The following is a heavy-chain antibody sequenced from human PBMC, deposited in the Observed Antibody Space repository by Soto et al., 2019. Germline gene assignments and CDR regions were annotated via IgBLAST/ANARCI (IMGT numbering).Heavy chain of an antibody. J-gene: IGHJ5*01. V-gene: IGHV4-4*01. D-gene: IGHD2-15*01. Sequence: TQSLTCAVSGGYIRGSNWWSWVRKPPGKGLEWVGEIYHSGSTTYNTSPTSRVTISVDKSHNQLALKRSSGTDAEPALFFRARSVVVVAASGKVFDFLG. CDR2: IYHSGST. CDR3: ARSVVVVAASGKVFDF. CDR1: GGYIRGSNW.